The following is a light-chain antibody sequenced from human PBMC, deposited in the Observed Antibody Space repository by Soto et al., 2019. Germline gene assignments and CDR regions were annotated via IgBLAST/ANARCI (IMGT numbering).Light chain of an antibody. V-gene: IGKV1-39*01. CDR2: ATS. CDR3: QQSYSALVA. CDR1: QSISSS. J-gene: IGKJ1*01. Sequence: DIPITHSRSSLSASVGDRVTITCRSSQSISSSLNWYQQKPGKAPELLIYATSNLQSGVPSRFSGSGSGTDFTLTISSLQPEDFATYYCQQSYSALVALGQGTKVDIK.